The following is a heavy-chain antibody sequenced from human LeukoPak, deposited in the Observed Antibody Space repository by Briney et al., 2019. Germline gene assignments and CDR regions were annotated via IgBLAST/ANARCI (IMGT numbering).Heavy chain of an antibody. Sequence: GGSLRLSCAASGFMFSNHAMTWVRQAPGKGLEWVSYISSSGSTIYYADSVKGRFTISRDNAKNSLYLQMNSLRAEDTAVYYCARGYRDFVDYWGQGTLVTVSS. J-gene: IGHJ4*02. CDR3: ARGYRDFVDY. CDR1: GFMFSNHA. V-gene: IGHV3-48*03. CDR2: ISSSGSTI. D-gene: IGHD4-11*01.